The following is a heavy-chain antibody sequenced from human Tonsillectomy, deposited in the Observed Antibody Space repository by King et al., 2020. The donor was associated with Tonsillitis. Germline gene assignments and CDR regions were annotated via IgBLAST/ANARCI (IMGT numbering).Heavy chain of an antibody. CDR3: ARGYWTYYYDSSGSYFDY. J-gene: IGHJ4*02. CDR1: GFTFSSYA. D-gene: IGHD3-22*01. V-gene: IGHV3-30-3*01. Sequence: QVQLVESGGGVVQPGRSLRLSCAASGFTFSSYAMHWVRQAPGKGLEWVAVISYDGSNKYYADSVKGRFTISRDNSKNTLYLQMNSLRAEDTAVYYCARGYWTYYYDSSGSYFDYWGQGTLVTVSS. CDR2: ISYDGSNK.